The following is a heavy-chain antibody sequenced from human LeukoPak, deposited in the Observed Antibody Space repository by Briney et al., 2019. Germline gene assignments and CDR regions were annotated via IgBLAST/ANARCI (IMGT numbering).Heavy chain of an antibody. Sequence: SVKVSCKASGGTFSSYAISWVRQAPGQGLEWMGRIIPILGIANYAQKFQGRVTITADKSTSTACMELSSLRSEDTAVYYCASIKRAAAMIDYWGQGTLVTVSS. CDR1: GGTFSSYA. D-gene: IGHD2-2*01. CDR2: IIPILGIA. CDR3: ASIKRAAAMIDY. V-gene: IGHV1-69*04. J-gene: IGHJ4*02.